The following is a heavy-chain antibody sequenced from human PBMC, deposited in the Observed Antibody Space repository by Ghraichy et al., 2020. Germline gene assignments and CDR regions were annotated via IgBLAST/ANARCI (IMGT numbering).Heavy chain of an antibody. D-gene: IGHD3-10*01. CDR3: ARHRGGWGPSGVEWFGGQWFHP. J-gene: IGHJ5*02. V-gene: IGHV4-39*01. CDR2: IYYSGST. CDR1: GGSISSSSYY. Sequence: SETLSLTCTVSGGSISSSSYYWGWIRQPPGKGLEWIGSIYYSGSTYYNPSLKSRVTISVDTSKNQFSLKLSSVTAADTAVYYCARHRGGWGPSGVEWFGGQWFHPWGQGTLVTVSS.